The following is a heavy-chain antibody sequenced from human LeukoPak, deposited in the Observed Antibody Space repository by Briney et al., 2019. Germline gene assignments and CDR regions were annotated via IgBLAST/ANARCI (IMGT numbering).Heavy chain of an antibody. J-gene: IGHJ4*02. D-gene: IGHD1-26*01. V-gene: IGHV6-1*01. Sequence: SQTLSLTCVISGDTVSTSSAVWNWIRQSPSRGLEWLGRTYYKSKWYYDYAVSVESRITISPDTSKNQFSLQLNFVTPEDTAVYYCARDVTFDARSYPFDYWGQGTLVTVSS. CDR1: GDTVSTSSAV. CDR2: TYYKSKWYY. CDR3: ARDVTFDARSYPFDY.